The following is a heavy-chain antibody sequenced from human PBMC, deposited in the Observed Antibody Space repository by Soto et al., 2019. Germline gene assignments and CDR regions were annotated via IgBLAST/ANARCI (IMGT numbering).Heavy chain of an antibody. V-gene: IGHV3-30-3*01. CDR3: ARVGRLQAPDY. D-gene: IGHD6-25*01. CDR2: ISYDGSNK. J-gene: IGHJ4*02. Sequence: QVQLVESGGGVVQPGRSLRLSCAASGFIFSSYAMHWVRQAPGKGLEWVAVISYDGSNKYYADSVKGRFTISRDNSKNTVYLQMNSLRGEDTAVYYCARVGRLQAPDYWGQGNLVTVSS. CDR1: GFIFSSYA.